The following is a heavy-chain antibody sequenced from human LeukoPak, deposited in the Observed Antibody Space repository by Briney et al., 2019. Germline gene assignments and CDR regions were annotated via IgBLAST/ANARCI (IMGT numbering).Heavy chain of an antibody. J-gene: IGHJ4*02. CDR2: ASYYVGKQ. D-gene: IGHD1-1*01. CDR3: AKAGIGADGAGFLCEY. Sequence: GGSLTLSCAASGFTFSDYAMSWVRQAPGKGLEWVSTASYYVGKQYHADSVRGRFTVSRDNSRNTVSLQMSSLRVEDTGIYYCAKAGIGADGAGFLCEYWGQGTLATVSS. CDR1: GFTFSDYA. V-gene: IGHV3-23*01.